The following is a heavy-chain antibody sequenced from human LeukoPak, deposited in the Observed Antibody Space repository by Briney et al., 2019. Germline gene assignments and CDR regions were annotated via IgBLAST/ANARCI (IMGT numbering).Heavy chain of an antibody. CDR2: IYYSGST. Sequence: SETLSLTCTVSGGPISSGGYYWSWIRQHPGKGLEWIGYIYYSGSTYYNPSLKSRVTISVDTSKNQFSLKLSSVTAADTAVYYCARGSGSYRTNWFDPWGQGTLVTVSS. CDR1: GGPISSGGYY. J-gene: IGHJ5*02. D-gene: IGHD1-26*01. V-gene: IGHV4-31*03. CDR3: ARGSGSYRTNWFDP.